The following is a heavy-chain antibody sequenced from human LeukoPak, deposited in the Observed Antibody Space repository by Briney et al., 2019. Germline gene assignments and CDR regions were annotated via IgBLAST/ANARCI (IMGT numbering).Heavy chain of an antibody. D-gene: IGHD2-21*02. Sequence: ASVKVSCKASGGTFSSYAISWVRQAPGQGLEWMGGIIPIFGTANYAQKFQGRVTITTDESTSTAYMELSSLRSEDTAVYYCARDCERQNGDCGSFDYWGQGTLVTVSS. V-gene: IGHV1-69*05. CDR3: ARDCERQNGDCGSFDY. CDR1: GGTFSSYA. CDR2: IIPIFGTA. J-gene: IGHJ4*02.